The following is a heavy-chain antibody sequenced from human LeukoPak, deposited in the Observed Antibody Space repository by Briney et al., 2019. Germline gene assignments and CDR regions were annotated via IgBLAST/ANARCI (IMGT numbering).Heavy chain of an antibody. CDR2: IYYSGST. Sequence: NPSETLSLTCIVSAYSINNGYFWGWIRQPPGKGLEWIGSIYYSGSTYYNPSLKNRLTISVDTSKNQFSLKLSSVTAADTAVYYCARYYYDSSGYYPNDAFDIWGQGTMVTVSS. CDR1: AYSINNGYF. V-gene: IGHV4-38-2*02. D-gene: IGHD3-22*01. J-gene: IGHJ3*02. CDR3: ARYYYDSSGYYPNDAFDI.